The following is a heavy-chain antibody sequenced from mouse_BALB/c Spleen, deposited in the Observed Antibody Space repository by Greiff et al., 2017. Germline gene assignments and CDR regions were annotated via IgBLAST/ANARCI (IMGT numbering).Heavy chain of an antibody. D-gene: IGHD1-1*01. CDR2: ISYSGST. CDR3: ARWGLDYGSSFYWYFDV. V-gene: IGHV3-2*02. CDR1: GYSITSDYA. Sequence: EVKLVESGPGLVKPSQSLSLTCTVTGYSITSDYAWNWIRQFPGNKLEWMGYISYSGSTSYNPSLKSRISITRDTSKNQFFLQLNSVTTEDTATYYCARWGLDYGSSFYWYFDVWGAGTTVTVSS. J-gene: IGHJ1*01.